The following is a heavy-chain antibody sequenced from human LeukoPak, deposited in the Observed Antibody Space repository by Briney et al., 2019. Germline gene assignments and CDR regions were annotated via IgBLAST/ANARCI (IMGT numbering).Heavy chain of an antibody. CDR3: ASAAVAGYFDS. Sequence: GGSLRLSCAASGFTFSSYNMNWVRQAPGKGLEWVSSISSGSSYIYYADSVKGRFTISRDNAKNSLYLQMNSLRAEDTAVYYCASAAVAGYFDSWGQGTLVTVSS. V-gene: IGHV3-21*03. J-gene: IGHJ4*02. CDR1: GFTFSSYN. D-gene: IGHD6-19*01. CDR2: ISSGSSYI.